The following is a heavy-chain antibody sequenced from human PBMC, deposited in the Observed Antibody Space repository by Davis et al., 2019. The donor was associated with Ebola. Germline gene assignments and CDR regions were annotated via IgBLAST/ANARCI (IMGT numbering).Heavy chain of an antibody. V-gene: IGHV1-2*02. CDR1: GYTFTGYY. CDR2: INPNSGGT. J-gene: IGHJ4*02. Sequence: ASVKVSCKASGYTFTGYYMHWVRQAPGQGLEWMGWINPNSGGTNYAQKFQGRVTMTRDTSISTAYMELSRLRSDDTAVYYCARDLRSWAAAAGDFDYWGQGTLVTVSS. D-gene: IGHD6-13*01. CDR3: ARDLRSWAAAAGDFDY.